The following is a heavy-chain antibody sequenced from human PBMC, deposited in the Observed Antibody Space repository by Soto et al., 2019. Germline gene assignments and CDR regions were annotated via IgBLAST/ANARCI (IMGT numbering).Heavy chain of an antibody. V-gene: IGHV3-73*02. J-gene: IGHJ4*02. CDR1: GFTFSVST. Sequence: EVQLVQSGGGLVQPGGSLKLSCAASGFTFSVSTMHWVRQASGKGLEWVGRIRSKAYSYATAYAASVKGRFTISRDDSKNTAYLQMNSLKTEDTAVYYCTGAQDYYFDYWGQGTLVTVSS. CDR2: IRSKAYSYAT. CDR3: TGAQDYYFDY.